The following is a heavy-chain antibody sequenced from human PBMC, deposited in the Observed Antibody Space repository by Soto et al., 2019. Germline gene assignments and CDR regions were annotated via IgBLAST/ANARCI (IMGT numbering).Heavy chain of an antibody. CDR2: IYYSGST. J-gene: IGHJ4*02. V-gene: IGHV4-39*01. D-gene: IGHD3-10*01. CDR3: ARRSRGSGSYYNVNEY. CDR1: GGSISSSSYY. Sequence: SETLSLTCTVSGGSISSSSYYWGWIRQPPGKGLEWIGSIYYSGSTYYNPSLKSRVTISVDTSKNQFSLKLSSVTAADTAVYYCARRSRGSGSYYNVNEYWGQGTLVTVSS.